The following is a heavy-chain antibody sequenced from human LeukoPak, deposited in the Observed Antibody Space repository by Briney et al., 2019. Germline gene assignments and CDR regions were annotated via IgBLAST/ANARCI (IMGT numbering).Heavy chain of an antibody. CDR2: IYYSGST. CDR3: AREALRPSRWFDP. Sequence: SETLSLTCTVSGGSISSGDYYWSWIRQPPGKGLEWIGYIYYSGSTYYNPSLKSRVTISVDTSNNQFPLKLSSVTAADTAVYYCAREALRPSRWFDPWGQGTLVTVSS. D-gene: IGHD4-17*01. V-gene: IGHV4-30-4*01. CDR1: GGSISSGDYY. J-gene: IGHJ5*02.